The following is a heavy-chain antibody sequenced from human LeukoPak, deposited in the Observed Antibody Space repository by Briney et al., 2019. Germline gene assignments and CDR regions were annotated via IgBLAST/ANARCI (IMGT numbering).Heavy chain of an antibody. CDR3: ARDPSGPTVTTTWFDP. J-gene: IGHJ5*02. CDR1: GFTFDDYG. Sequence: GGSLRLSCAASGFTFDDYGMSWVRQAPGKGLEWVSGINWNGGSTGYADSVKGRFTISRDNSKNTLYLQMNSLRAEDTAVYYCARDPSGPTVTTTWFDPWGQGTLVTVSS. V-gene: IGHV3-20*04. CDR2: INWNGGST. D-gene: IGHD4-11*01.